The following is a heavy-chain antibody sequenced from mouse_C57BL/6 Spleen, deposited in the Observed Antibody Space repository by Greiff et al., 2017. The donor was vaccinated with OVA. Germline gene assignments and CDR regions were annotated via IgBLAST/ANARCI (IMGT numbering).Heavy chain of an antibody. D-gene: IGHD1-1*01. CDR3: TRYGYYGSSHWYFDV. J-gene: IGHJ1*03. CDR2: IDPETGGT. V-gene: IGHV1-15*01. Sequence: QVQLQQSGAELVRPGASVTLSRKASGYTFTDYEMHWVKQTPVHGLEWIGAIDPETGGTAYNQKFKGKAILTADKSSSTAYMELRSLTSEDSAVYDCTRYGYYGSSHWYFDVWGTGTTVTVSS. CDR1: GYTFTDYE.